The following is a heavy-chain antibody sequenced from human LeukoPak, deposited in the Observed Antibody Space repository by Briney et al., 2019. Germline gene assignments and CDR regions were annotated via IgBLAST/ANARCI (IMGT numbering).Heavy chain of an antibody. CDR3: ARSIDIDY. CDR2: TNEHGTII. V-gene: IGHV3-74*01. D-gene: IGHD2-21*01. J-gene: IGHJ4*02. Sequence: GGSLRLSCAASGFSFSNYWFHWVRQAPGEGLVWVSRTNEHGTIISYADSVKGRFTISRDTAKNSLYLQMNSLRAEDTAVYYCARSIDIDYWGQGTLVTVSS. CDR1: GFSFSNYW.